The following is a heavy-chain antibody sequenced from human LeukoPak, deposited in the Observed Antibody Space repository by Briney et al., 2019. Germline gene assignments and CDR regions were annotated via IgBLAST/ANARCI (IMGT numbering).Heavy chain of an antibody. D-gene: IGHD6-19*01. CDR1: GFTFINYW. CDR3: ARVSAVAGTGPFDY. CDR2: INTDGSST. Sequence: GGSMRLPCAASGFTFINYWMHWVRQAPGKGLVCVSRINTDGSSTTYADSVKGRFTISRDNAKNTLYLQMNSLRAEDTAVYYCARVSAVAGTGPFDYWGQGTLVTVPS. J-gene: IGHJ4*02. V-gene: IGHV3-74*01.